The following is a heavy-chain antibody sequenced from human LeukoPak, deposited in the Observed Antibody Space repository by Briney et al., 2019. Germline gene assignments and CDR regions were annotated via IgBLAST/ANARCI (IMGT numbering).Heavy chain of an antibody. CDR2: IYTSGST. CDR3: ARDITMVRGVIIPPDNWFDP. J-gene: IGHJ5*02. V-gene: IGHV4-4*07. Sequence: SETLSLTCTVSGGSISRYYWSWIRQPAGKGLEWIGRIYTSGSTNYNPSLKGRVTMSVDTSKNQFSLKLSSVTAADTAVYYCARDITMVRGVIIPPDNWFDPWGQGTLVTVSS. CDR1: GGSISRYY. D-gene: IGHD3-10*01.